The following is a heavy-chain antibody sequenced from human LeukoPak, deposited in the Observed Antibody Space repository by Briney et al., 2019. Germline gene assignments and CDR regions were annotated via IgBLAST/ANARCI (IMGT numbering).Heavy chain of an antibody. D-gene: IGHD5-18*01. J-gene: IGHJ4*02. V-gene: IGHV4-59*08. CDR2: IYYSGYT. CDR3: ARRRGYGYGYYFDY. CDR1: GGSISGYY. Sequence: KPSETLSLTCTVSGGSISGYYWSWIRQPPGKGLEWIGYIYYSGYTNYNPSLKSRLTISVDTSKNQFSLNLSSVTAADTAVYACARRRGYGYGYYFDYWGQGTLVTVSS.